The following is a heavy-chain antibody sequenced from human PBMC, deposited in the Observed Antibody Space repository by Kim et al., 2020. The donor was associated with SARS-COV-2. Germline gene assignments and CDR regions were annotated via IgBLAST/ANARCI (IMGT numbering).Heavy chain of an antibody. J-gene: IGHJ6*02. V-gene: IGHV3-21*01. D-gene: IGHD2-15*01. CDR1: GFTFSSYS. CDR2: ISSSSSYI. CDR3: ARDSALQWSQYYYYGMDV. Sequence: GGSLRLSCAASGFTFSSYSMNWVRQAPGKGLEWVSSISSSSSYIYYADSAKGRFTISRDNAKNSLYLQMNSLRAEDTAVYYCARDSALQWSQYYYYGMDVWGQGTTVTVSS.